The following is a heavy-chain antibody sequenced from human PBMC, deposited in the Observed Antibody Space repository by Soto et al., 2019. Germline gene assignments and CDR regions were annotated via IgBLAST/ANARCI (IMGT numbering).Heavy chain of an antibody. Sequence: SETLSVTSSVAGGSISSYYWNWIRQSPGKGLEWIGYIYYTGTTNYNPSLGGRITMSLDTSKNHFSLRLDSVTAADTALYYCARDSAGMGPRLFYYWGQGVLVTVPS. CDR2: IYYTGTT. CDR1: GGSISSYY. CDR3: ARDSAGMGPRLFYY. D-gene: IGHD2-21*01. J-gene: IGHJ4*02. V-gene: IGHV4-59*01.